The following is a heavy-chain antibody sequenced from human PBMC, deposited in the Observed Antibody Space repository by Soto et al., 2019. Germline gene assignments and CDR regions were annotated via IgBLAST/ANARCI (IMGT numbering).Heavy chain of an antibody. J-gene: IGHJ3*01. Sequence: PSETLSLTCTVCGGSISSYYWSWIRQPPGKGLEWIGYIYYSGSTNYNPSLKSRVTISVDTSKNQFSLKLSSVTAADTAVYYCDSVCGGAFDFWGQGTMVTVSS. CDR2: IYYSGST. CDR3: DSVCGGAFDF. D-gene: IGHD5-18*01. V-gene: IGHV4-59*01. CDR1: GGSISSYY.